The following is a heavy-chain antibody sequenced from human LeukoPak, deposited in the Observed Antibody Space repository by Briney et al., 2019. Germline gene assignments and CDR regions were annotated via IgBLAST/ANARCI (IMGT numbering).Heavy chain of an antibody. CDR2: IYQSGST. D-gene: IGHD6-19*01. CDR1: GGSISSSNW. J-gene: IGHJ6*04. Sequence: SETLSLTCAVPGGSISSSNWWSWARRPPGKGLEWSREIYQSGSTNYNPSLKRRVTISVDKSKNQFSLKLSSVTAADTAVYYCARGGVAGTYYYYYYGMDVWGKGTTVTVSS. CDR3: ARGGVAGTYYYYYYGMDV. V-gene: IGHV4-4*02.